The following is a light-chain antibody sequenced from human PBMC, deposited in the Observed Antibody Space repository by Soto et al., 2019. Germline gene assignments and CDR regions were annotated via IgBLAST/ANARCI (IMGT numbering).Light chain of an antibody. CDR1: SSDVDGYNY. CDR2: DVS. Sequence: QSALTQPTSVSGSPGQSITISCTGTSSDVDGYNYVSWYQHHPGKAPKLMICDVSDRPSGVSNRFSGSKSGNTASLTISGLQAEDEADYYCSSYTSSSTTWVFGTGTKVTVL. V-gene: IGLV2-14*03. J-gene: IGLJ1*01. CDR3: SSYTSSSTTWV.